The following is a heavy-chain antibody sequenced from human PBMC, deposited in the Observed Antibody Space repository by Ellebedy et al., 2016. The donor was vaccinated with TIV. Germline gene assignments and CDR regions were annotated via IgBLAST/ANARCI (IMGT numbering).Heavy chain of an antibody. V-gene: IGHV4-39*02. CDR1: GGSISSSSYY. Sequence: SETLSLTCTVSGGSISSSSYYWSWIRQPPGKGLEWIGTIYHSGSTLYNPSLKSRVTISVDTSKNHFSLKLSSVTAADTAVYYCARTVTEWGGNYFDYWGQGTLVTVSS. J-gene: IGHJ4*02. CDR2: IYHSGST. CDR3: ARTVTEWGGNYFDY. D-gene: IGHD1-26*01.